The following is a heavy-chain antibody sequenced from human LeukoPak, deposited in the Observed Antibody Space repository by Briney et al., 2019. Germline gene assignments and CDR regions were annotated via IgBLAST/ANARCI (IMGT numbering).Heavy chain of an antibody. J-gene: IGHJ4*02. V-gene: IGHV3-30*02. CDR1: GFTFSSYA. Sequence: GGSLRLSCAASGFTFSSYAMHWVRQAPGKGLEWAAVIWYDGSRKYYADSAKGRFSVSRDNSKNTVYLQLSSLRPDDTAVYYCVKGRIYCCYPSLDYWGQGTLVTVSS. CDR2: IWYDGSRK. CDR3: VKGRIYCCYPSLDY. D-gene: IGHD2-2*01.